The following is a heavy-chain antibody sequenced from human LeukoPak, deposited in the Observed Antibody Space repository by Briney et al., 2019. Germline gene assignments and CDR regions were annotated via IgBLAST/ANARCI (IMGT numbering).Heavy chain of an antibody. CDR1: GFTFYDYA. J-gene: IGHJ4*02. CDR3: ASGIAVAGSFDY. CDR2: ISWNSGSI. D-gene: IGHD6-19*01. V-gene: IGHV3-9*01. Sequence: GGSLRLSCAASGFTFYDYAMQWVRHAPGKGLEGVSGISWNSGSIGYADSVKGRFTISRDNAKNSLYLQMNSLRAEDTALYYCASGIAVAGSFDYWGQGTLVTVSS.